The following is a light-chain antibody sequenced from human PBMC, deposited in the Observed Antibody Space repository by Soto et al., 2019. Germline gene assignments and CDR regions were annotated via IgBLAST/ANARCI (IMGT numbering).Light chain of an antibody. CDR3: CSYAGSTSYV. Sequence: SDLTRPASGSGAHRRARSITRTETSSDGGSYYLVSWYQQHPGKAPKLMIYEVSKRPSGVSNRFSGSKSGNTASLTISGLHVEHEADYYCCSYAGSTSYVFGPGSKFTVL. CDR2: EVS. V-gene: IGLV2-23*02. J-gene: IGLJ1*01. CDR1: SSDGGSYYL.